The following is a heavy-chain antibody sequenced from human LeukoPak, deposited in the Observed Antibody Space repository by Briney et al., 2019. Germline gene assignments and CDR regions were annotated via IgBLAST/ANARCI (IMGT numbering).Heavy chain of an antibody. Sequence: SETLSLTCTVSGGSISSYYWSWIRQPPGKGLEWIGYIYYSGTTNYNPSLKSRVTISVDTSKNQFSLKLSSVTAADTAVYCCARALDGYYYDSSDLYYFDYWGQGTLVTVSS. J-gene: IGHJ4*02. D-gene: IGHD3-22*01. CDR1: GGSISSYY. V-gene: IGHV4-59*12. CDR3: ARALDGYYYDSSDLYYFDY. CDR2: IYYSGTT.